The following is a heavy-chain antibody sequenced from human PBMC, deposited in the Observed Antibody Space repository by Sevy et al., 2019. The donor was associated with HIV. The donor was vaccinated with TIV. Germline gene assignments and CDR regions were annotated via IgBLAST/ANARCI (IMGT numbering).Heavy chain of an antibody. V-gene: IGHV3-30*02. Sequence: GGSLRLSCAASGFTFSSYGMHWVRQAPGKGLEWVVFIQFDGNKKYSADSIKGRFTISRDNSKNTLYLQMNSLRAEDTAVYYCARDPLISLGADLFDYWGQGTLVTVSS. D-gene: IGHD7-27*01. CDR3: ARDPLISLGADLFDY. CDR2: IQFDGNKK. CDR1: GFTFSSYG. J-gene: IGHJ4*02.